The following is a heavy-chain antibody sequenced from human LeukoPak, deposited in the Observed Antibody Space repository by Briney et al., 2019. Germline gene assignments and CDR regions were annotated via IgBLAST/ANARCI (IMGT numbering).Heavy chain of an antibody. V-gene: IGHV4-39*01. CDR2: IYYSGTT. CDR3: ARHRGNGYNTDYYYMDV. Sequence: SETLSLTCTVSGDSISSSSDYWGWIRQSPGRGLEWLGSIYYSGTTYHNPSLKSRVTISVDRSKNQFSLKLNSVTAADTAVYYCARHRGNGYNTDYYYMDVWGKGTTVTVSS. D-gene: IGHD5-24*01. J-gene: IGHJ6*03. CDR1: GDSISSSSDY.